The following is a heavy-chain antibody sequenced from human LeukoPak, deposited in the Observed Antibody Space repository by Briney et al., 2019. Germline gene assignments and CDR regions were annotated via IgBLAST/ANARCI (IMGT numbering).Heavy chain of an antibody. J-gene: IGHJ4*02. CDR3: ARGHCSSTSCYTYYFDY. V-gene: IGHV1-18*01. CDR2: ISAYNGNT. D-gene: IGHD2-2*01. Sequence: ASVKVSCKASGYTFTSYGISWVRQAPGQGLEWMGWISAYNGNTNYAQKLQGRVTMTTDTSTSTAYMELRGLRSDDTAVYYCARGHCSSTSCYTYYFDYWGQGTLVTVSS. CDR1: GYTFTSYG.